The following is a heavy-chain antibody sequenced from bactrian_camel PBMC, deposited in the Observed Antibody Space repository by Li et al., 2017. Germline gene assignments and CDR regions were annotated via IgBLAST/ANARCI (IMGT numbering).Heavy chain of an antibody. Sequence: MSSSWCMAWFRQAPGKEREGVAGISSLSNTYYADSVKGRTTISRDIAKNILYLQMDSLRPEDTAMYHCAASLGKTYCSEAYFLSRLRPNFGFMGQGTQDTVS. CDR2: ISSLSNT. D-gene: IGHD2*01. CDR1: MSSSWC. J-gene: IGHJ4*01. V-gene: IGHV3S6*01.